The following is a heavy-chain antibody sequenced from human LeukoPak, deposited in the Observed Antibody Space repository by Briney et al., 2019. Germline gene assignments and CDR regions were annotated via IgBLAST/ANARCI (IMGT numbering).Heavy chain of an antibody. Sequence: GGSLRLSSAASGFTFSSYVMQWGRQAPGKGLEWVALISYDGSNTDYADSVKGRFTISRDNSKNTLYLQMNSLRAEDTAVYYCAKRLGDYFDYWGQGTLVTVSS. V-gene: IGHV3-30*18. CDR2: ISYDGSNT. J-gene: IGHJ4*02. D-gene: IGHD3-22*01. CDR1: GFTFSSYV. CDR3: AKRLGDYFDY.